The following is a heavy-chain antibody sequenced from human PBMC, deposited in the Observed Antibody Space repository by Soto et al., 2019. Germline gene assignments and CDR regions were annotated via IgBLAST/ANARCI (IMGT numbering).Heavy chain of an antibody. J-gene: IGHJ6*02. Sequence: XGSLRLSCAAAGVIFSDYYMSWVRQTPGKGLEWISYISTRSTYTNYADSVKGRFTISRDNTKNSLYLQMDSLRVEDTAVYYCARDLAWKRGKVGRYYYGMDVWGQGPTVTVSS. CDR3: ARDLAWKRGKVGRYYYGMDV. V-gene: IGHV3-11*06. D-gene: IGHD1-1*01. CDR1: GVIFSDYY. CDR2: ISTRSTYT.